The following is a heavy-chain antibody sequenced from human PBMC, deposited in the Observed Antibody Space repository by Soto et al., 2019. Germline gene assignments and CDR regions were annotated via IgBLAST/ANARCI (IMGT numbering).Heavy chain of an antibody. CDR2: ITPIFGTA. CDR1: GGTFSSYA. Sequence: SVKVSCKASGGTFSSYAISWVRQAPGQGLEWMGGITPIFGTANYAQKFQGRVTITADESTSTAYVELSSLRSEDTAVYYCASRGITMVRGVMNNYYYRMDVWGQGTTVTVSS. D-gene: IGHD3-10*01. CDR3: ASRGITMVRGVMNNYYYRMDV. V-gene: IGHV1-69*13. J-gene: IGHJ6*02.